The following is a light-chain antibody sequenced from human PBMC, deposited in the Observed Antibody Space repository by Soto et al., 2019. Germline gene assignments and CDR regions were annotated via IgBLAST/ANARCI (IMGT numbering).Light chain of an antibody. CDR1: QGISDY. Sequence: DIQMTQSPSSLSASVGDRLTITCRASQGISDYLAWYQQKPGKVPKVLIYAASTLQSGVPSRFSGSGSGTDSTLTISSLQPEDVATYYCQKYNSAPWTFGQGTKVDIK. V-gene: IGKV1-27*01. CDR3: QKYNSAPWT. CDR2: AAS. J-gene: IGKJ1*01.